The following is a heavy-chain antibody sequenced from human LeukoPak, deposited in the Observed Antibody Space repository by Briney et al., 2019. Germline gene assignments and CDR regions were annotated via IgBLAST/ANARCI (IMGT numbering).Heavy chain of an antibody. J-gene: IGHJ4*02. Sequence: SQTLSLTCAISGDSVPSNSAAWTWIRQSPSRGLEWLGRTYYRSTWYNDYAVSVKSRITINPDTSKNQFSLQLNPVTPEDTAVYYCARWRYSNFDYWGQGTLVTVSS. CDR3: ARWRYSNFDY. D-gene: IGHD4-11*01. V-gene: IGHV6-1*01. CDR1: GDSVPSNSAA. CDR2: TYYRSTWYN.